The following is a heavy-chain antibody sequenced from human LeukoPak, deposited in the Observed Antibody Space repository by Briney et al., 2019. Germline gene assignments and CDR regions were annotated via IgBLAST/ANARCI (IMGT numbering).Heavy chain of an antibody. V-gene: IGHV3-33*01. J-gene: IGHJ5*02. CDR1: GFTFSTYG. CDR2: IWYDGSNK. CDR3: ARDGGYNWNDAGGFRWFDP. D-gene: IGHD1-1*01. Sequence: GGSLRLSCAASGFTFSTYGIHWVRQAPGKGLEWVAVIWYDGSNKYYVDSVKGRFTISRDNSKNTLYLQMNSLRAEDTAVYYCARDGGYNWNDAGGFRWFDPWGQGTLVTVSS.